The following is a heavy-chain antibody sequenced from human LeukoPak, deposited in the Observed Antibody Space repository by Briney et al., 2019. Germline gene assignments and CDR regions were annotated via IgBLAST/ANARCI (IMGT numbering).Heavy chain of an antibody. CDR1: GGTFSSYA. CDR2: IIPIFGTA. D-gene: IGHD6-13*01. J-gene: IGHJ4*02. Sequence: SVKVSCKASGGTFSSYAISWVRQAPGQGLEWMGGIIPIFGTANYAQKFQGRVTFTADKSTSTAYMELSSLRSEDTAVYYCAREGTHAAGIFDYWGQGTLVTVSS. V-gene: IGHV1-69*06. CDR3: AREGTHAAGIFDY.